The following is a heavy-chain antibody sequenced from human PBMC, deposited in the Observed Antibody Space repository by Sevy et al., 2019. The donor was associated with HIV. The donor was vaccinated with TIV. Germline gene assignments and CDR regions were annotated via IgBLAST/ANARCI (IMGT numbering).Heavy chain of an antibody. Sequence: ASVKVSCKVSGSTLSQLSMHWVRQAPGKGLEWMGSFDPDDGETIYAQKFQGRLTMTEDTSTDTAYMELSSLRSEDTAVYYCATTKDYYDSSGYAFDYWGQGTLVTVSS. D-gene: IGHD3-22*01. J-gene: IGHJ4*02. CDR2: FDPDDGET. CDR3: ATTKDYYDSSGYAFDY. CDR1: GSTLSQLS. V-gene: IGHV1-24*01.